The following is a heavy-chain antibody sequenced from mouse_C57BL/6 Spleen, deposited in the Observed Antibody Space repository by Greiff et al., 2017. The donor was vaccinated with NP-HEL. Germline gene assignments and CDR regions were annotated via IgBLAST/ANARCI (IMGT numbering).Heavy chain of an antibody. V-gene: IGHV1-19*01. CDR2: INPYNGGT. Sequence: EVQLQQSGPVLVKPGASVKMSCKASGYTFTDYYMNWVKQSHGKSLEWIGVINPYNGGTSYNQKFKGKATLTVDKSSSTAYMELNSLTSEDSAVYYCARFYYDYDWYFDVWGTGTTVTVSS. J-gene: IGHJ1*03. D-gene: IGHD2-4*01. CDR1: GYTFTDYY. CDR3: ARFYYDYDWYFDV.